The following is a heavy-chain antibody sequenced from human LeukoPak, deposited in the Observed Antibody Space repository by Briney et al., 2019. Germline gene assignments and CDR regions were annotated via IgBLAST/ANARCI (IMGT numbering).Heavy chain of an antibody. CDR1: GFPFSTYW. Sequence: GGTLRLSCVASGFPFSTYWITWVRQAPGKGLEWVANIKNDGSEKYYVDSVKGRFTISRDNAENSLFLQMNSLRVEDTAIYYCTRDSGLTGYDLLDYWGQGTLVTVSS. V-gene: IGHV3-7*01. CDR3: TRDSGLTGYDLLDY. CDR2: IKNDGSEK. D-gene: IGHD5-12*01. J-gene: IGHJ4*02.